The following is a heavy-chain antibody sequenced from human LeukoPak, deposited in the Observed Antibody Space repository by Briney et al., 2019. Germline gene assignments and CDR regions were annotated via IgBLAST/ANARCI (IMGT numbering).Heavy chain of an antibody. J-gene: IGHJ5*02. V-gene: IGHV1-2*02. Sequence: ASVKVPCKASGYTFTGYYMHWVRQAPGQGLEWMGWINPNSGGTNYAQKFQGRVTMTRDTSISTAYMELSRLRSDDTAVYYCARDHGPNYYDSSGSSYNWFDPWGQGTLVTVSS. CDR1: GYTFTGYY. CDR2: INPNSGGT. D-gene: IGHD3-22*01. CDR3: ARDHGPNYYDSSGSSYNWFDP.